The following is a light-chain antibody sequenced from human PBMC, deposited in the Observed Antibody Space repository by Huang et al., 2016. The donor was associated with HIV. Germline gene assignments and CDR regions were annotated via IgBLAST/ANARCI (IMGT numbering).Light chain of an antibody. J-gene: IGKJ4*01. V-gene: IGKV3D-15*01. CDR2: DTS. Sequence: EIVMTQSPVALSMSPGESATLSCRASQSVSNKLAWYYKAPGQAPKLRIYDTSTRAAGLPGRFRGSGAGTEFTLTISSLQSEDFAVYYCQQYSKWPLTFGGGTKVGIK. CDR1: QSVSNK. CDR3: QQYSKWPLT.